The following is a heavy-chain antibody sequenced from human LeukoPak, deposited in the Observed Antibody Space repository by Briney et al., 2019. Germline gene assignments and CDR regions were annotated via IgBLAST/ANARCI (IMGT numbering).Heavy chain of an antibody. CDR2: IDASGNT. CDR3: ARVGYYDYVWGSYRPSYYFDY. Sequence: SETLSLTCTVSGGSMSTYYWTWIRQPAAKGLEWIGRIDASGNTNYNPSFKSRVTMSVDTSKNQFSLKLSSVTAADTAVYYCARVGYYDYVWGSYRPSYYFDYWGQGTLVTVSS. V-gene: IGHV4-4*07. J-gene: IGHJ4*02. CDR1: GGSMSTYY. D-gene: IGHD3-16*02.